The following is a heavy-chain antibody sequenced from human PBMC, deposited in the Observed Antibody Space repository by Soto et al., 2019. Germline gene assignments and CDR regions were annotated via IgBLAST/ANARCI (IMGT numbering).Heavy chain of an antibody. D-gene: IGHD5-18*01. V-gene: IGHV1-69*13. CDR2: IIPIFGTA. Sequence: ASVKVSCKASGGTFSSYAISWVRQAPGQGLEWMGGIIPIFGTANYAQKFQGRVTITADESTSTAYMELSSLRSEDTAVYYCARPDTAMVHAALDYWGQGTLVTVSS. CDR3: ARPDTAMVHAALDY. J-gene: IGHJ4*02. CDR1: GGTFSSYA.